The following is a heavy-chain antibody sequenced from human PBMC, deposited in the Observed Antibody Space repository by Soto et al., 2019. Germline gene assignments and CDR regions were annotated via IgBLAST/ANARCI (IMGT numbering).Heavy chain of an antibody. CDR3: ASAKYSSSWYRFDY. V-gene: IGHV1-69*13. D-gene: IGHD6-13*01. Sequence: SVTVSCQASGGTFISYAISWVRQAPGQGLEWMGGIIPIFGTANYAQKFQGRVTITADESTSTAYMELSSLRSEDTAVYYCASAKYSSSWYRFDYWGQGTLVTVSS. J-gene: IGHJ4*02. CDR1: GGTFISYA. CDR2: IIPIFGTA.